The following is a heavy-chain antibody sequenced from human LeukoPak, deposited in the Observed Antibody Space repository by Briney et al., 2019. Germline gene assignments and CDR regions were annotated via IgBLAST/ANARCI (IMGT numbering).Heavy chain of an antibody. CDR3: ARSYYDSSGLV. V-gene: IGHV3-48*03. CDR1: GFTFSSYE. D-gene: IGHD3-22*01. CDR2: ISSSGSTI. Sequence: GGSLRLSCAASGFTFSSYEMNWVRQAPGKGLELVSYISSSGSTIYYAASVKGRFTISRDNAKNSLYLQMNSLRAEDTAVYYCARSYYDSSGLVWGQGTLVTVSS. J-gene: IGHJ4*02.